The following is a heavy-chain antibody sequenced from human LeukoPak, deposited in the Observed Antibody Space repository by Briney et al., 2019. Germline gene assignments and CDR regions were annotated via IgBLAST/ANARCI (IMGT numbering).Heavy chain of an antibody. Sequence: SETLSLTCTVSGGSISGSSSSWGWIRQPPGKGLEWIGSFYYSGGSYYNPSLKSRVTISVDTSKNQFSLKLTSVTAADTAVYYCARHVSAFWSGYYPSYFDYWGQGTLVTVSS. CDR2: FYYSGGS. V-gene: IGHV4-39*01. CDR3: ARHVSAFWSGYYPSYFDY. D-gene: IGHD3-3*01. CDR1: GGSISGSSSS. J-gene: IGHJ4*02.